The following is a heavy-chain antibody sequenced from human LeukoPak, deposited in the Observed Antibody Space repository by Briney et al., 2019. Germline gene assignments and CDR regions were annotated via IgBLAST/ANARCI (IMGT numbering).Heavy chain of an antibody. J-gene: IGHJ6*03. V-gene: IGHV1-69*13. CDR1: GGAFSSYA. CDR2: IIPIFGTA. Sequence: SVKVSCKASGGAFSSYAISWVRQAPGQGLESMGGIIPIFGTANYAQKFQGRVTITADESTSTAYMELSSLRSEDTAVYYCARARSNTRAFYYYYYMDVWGKGTTVTISS. CDR3: ARARSNTRAFYYYYYMDV. D-gene: IGHD2/OR15-2a*01.